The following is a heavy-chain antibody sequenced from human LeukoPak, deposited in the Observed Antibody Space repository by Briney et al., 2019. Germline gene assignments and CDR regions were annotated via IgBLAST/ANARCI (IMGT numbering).Heavy chain of an antibody. Sequence: SETLSLTCAVSGYSISSGYYWGWIRQPPGKGLEWIGSIYHSGSTYYNPSLKSRVTISVDTSKNQFSLKLSSVTAAATAVYYCYITMFPLKYFQHGGQATLVT. CDR3: YITMFPLKYFQH. D-gene: IGHD3-10*02. CDR1: GYSISSGYY. V-gene: IGHV4-38-2*01. CDR2: IYHSGST. J-gene: IGHJ1*01.